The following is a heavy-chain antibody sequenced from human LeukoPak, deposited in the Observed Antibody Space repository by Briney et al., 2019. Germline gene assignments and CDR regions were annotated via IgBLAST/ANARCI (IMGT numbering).Heavy chain of an antibody. Sequence: PSETLSLTCSVSSYSISSGYYWGWIRQSPGKGLEWIASIYHSGSTYYNPSLKTRVTISVDASKNQFSLRLRSVTAADTAVYYCARERRQRYYYDSSGYHDAFDIWGQGTMVTVSS. CDR3: ARERRQRYYYDSSGYHDAFDI. V-gene: IGHV4-38-2*02. CDR2: IYHSGST. J-gene: IGHJ3*02. D-gene: IGHD3-22*01. CDR1: SYSISSGYY.